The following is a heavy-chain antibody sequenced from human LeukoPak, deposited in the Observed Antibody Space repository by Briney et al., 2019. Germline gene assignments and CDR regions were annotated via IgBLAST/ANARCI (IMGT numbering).Heavy chain of an antibody. V-gene: IGHV3-9*01. CDR3: AKEGIAAAGRLGRDYYFDY. CDR1: GFTFDDYA. D-gene: IGHD6-13*01. CDR2: ISWNSGSI. Sequence: GGSLRLSCAASGFTFDDYAMHWVRQTPGKGLEWVTGISWNSGSIGYADSVEGRFTISRDNAKNSLYLQMNSLRAEDTALYCCAKEGIAAAGRLGRDYYFDYWGQGTLVTVSS. J-gene: IGHJ4*02.